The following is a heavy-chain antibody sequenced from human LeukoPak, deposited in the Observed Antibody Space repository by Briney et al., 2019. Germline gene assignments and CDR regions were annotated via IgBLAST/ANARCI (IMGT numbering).Heavy chain of an antibody. Sequence: ASVKVSCKTSGYSFSKFGISWVRQAPRQGLEWMGWISAQNGDTYYAQQVQGRVTMTTDTSTGTAYMELKSLTSDDTVVYYCVREPAGYSSTWPYDYWGQGTLVTVSS. J-gene: IGHJ4*02. D-gene: IGHD6-13*01. V-gene: IGHV1-18*01. CDR2: ISAQNGDT. CDR3: VREPAGYSSTWPYDY. CDR1: GYSFSKFG.